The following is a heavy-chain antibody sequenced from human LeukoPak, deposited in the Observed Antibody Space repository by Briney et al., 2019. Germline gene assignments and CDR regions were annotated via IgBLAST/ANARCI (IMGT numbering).Heavy chain of an antibody. J-gene: IGHJ3*02. D-gene: IGHD3-3*01. Sequence: PSETLSLTCTVSGGSISSSSYYWGWIRQPPGKGLEWIGSIYYSGSTYYNPSLKSRVTISVDTSKNQFSLKLSSVTAADTAVYYCARVSDTRIFGVVIGTDAFDIWGQGTMVTVSS. CDR1: GGSISSSSYY. CDR2: IYYSGST. V-gene: IGHV4-39*07. CDR3: ARVSDTRIFGVVIGTDAFDI.